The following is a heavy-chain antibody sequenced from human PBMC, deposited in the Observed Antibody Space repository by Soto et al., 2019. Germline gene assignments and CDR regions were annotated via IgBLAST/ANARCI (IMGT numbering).Heavy chain of an antibody. CDR3: ARGRGRDYSYYGMDV. CDR1: GGSFSGYY. CDR2: INHSGST. V-gene: IGHV4-34*01. Sequence: QVQLQQWGAGLLKPSETLSLTCAVYGGSFSGYYWSWIRQTPGKGLEWIGEINHSGSTNYNPSLKSRAPISVDTTTNQYSLKLSSVTAADTAVYYCARGRGRDYSYYGMDVWGQGTTVTVSS. J-gene: IGHJ6*02.